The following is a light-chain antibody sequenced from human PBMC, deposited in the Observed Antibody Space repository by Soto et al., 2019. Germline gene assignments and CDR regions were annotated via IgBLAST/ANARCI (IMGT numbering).Light chain of an antibody. CDR1: QSVSTN. CDR2: GPS. J-gene: IGKJ1*01. Sequence: EIVVTQSPATLSVSPGERATLPCRASQSVSTNVAWYQQKPGQAPRLLIYGPSTRASGVPARFSGSGSGREFTLTISSLQSEDFAVYYCHQYDDWPPAFGQGTKVEVK. V-gene: IGKV3-15*01. CDR3: HQYDDWPPA.